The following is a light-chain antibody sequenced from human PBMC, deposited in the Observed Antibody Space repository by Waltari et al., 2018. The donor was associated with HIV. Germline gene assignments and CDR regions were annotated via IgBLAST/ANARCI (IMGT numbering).Light chain of an antibody. V-gene: IGKV1-12*01. CDR3: QQANGFPLS. CDR2: AAS. Sequence: DIQQSQFPSSVPRSVGDGGTSTCRASQGISTWLAWYQQRPGRAPKLLISAASSLQSGVPSRFSGFGSGTKFFLTIRDLQPEDFATYYCQQANGFPLSFGGGTKVEMK. CDR1: QGISTW. J-gene: IGKJ4*02.